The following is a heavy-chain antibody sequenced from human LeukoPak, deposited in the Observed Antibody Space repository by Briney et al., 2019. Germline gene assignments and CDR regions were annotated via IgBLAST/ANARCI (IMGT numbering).Heavy chain of an antibody. Sequence: PGGSLRLSCAASGFTFSNYGMHWVRQAPGKGLEWVSVIYSGGSTYYADSVKGRFTISRDNSKNTLYLQMNSLRAEDTAVYYCARDSPNGYPNDAFDIWGQGTMVTVSS. CDR3: ARDSPNGYPNDAFDI. D-gene: IGHD6-13*01. J-gene: IGHJ3*02. CDR2: IYSGGST. V-gene: IGHV3-53*01. CDR1: GFTFSNYG.